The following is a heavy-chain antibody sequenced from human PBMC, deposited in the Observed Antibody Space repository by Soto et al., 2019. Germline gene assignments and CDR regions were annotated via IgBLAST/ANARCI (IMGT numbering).Heavy chain of an antibody. CDR3: ASDSSGYYGY. V-gene: IGHV4-34*01. Sequence: QVQLQQWGAGLLKPSETLSLTCAVYGGSFSGYDWSWIRQPPGKGLEWIGEINHSGSTNYNPSLKSRVTISVDTSKNQFSLKLSSVTAADTAVYYCASDSSGYYGYWGQGTLVTVSS. D-gene: IGHD3-22*01. CDR2: INHSGST. J-gene: IGHJ4*02. CDR1: GGSFSGYD.